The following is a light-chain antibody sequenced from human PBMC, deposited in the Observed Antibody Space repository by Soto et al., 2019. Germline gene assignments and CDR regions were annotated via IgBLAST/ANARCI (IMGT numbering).Light chain of an antibody. Sequence: QSVLTQSASVSGSPGQSITISCTGTSSDVGGHDYVSWYQQHPGKAPTLMIYHVTNRPSGVSSRFSGSKSGNTAFLIISGLQAEDGADYYCSSYTSSSTFVFGTGTKVTVL. CDR1: SSDVGGHDY. CDR2: HVT. J-gene: IGLJ1*01. V-gene: IGLV2-14*01. CDR3: SSYTSSSTFV.